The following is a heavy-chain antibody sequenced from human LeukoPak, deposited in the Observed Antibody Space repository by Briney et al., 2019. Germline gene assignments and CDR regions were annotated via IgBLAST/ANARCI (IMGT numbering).Heavy chain of an antibody. CDR1: GFTFSSYE. CDR3: ARDEGFCIITSSAYYFDY. V-gene: IGHV3-48*03. J-gene: IGHJ4*02. Sequence: PGGSLRLSCAVSGFTFSSYEMNWVRQAPGKGLEWLSYITSSGSTIYYADSVKGRFTISRDNAKNSLYLQMNSLRAEDTAIYYCARDEGFCIITSSAYYFDYGAQGTLVTVPS. CDR2: ITSSGSTI. D-gene: IGHD2-2*01.